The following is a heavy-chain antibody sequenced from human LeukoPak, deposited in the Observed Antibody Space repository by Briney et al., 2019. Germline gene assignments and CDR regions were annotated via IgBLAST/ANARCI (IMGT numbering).Heavy chain of an antibody. Sequence: PGGSLRLSCEVSGFTFSSYSMNWVRQAPGKGLEWVSQISRTSSTIYYADSVKGRFTISRDNAKNSVYLQMNSLRAEDTAVYYCAELGITMIGGVWGKGTTVTISS. V-gene: IGHV3-48*01. CDR3: AELGITMIGGV. J-gene: IGHJ6*04. CDR2: ISRTSSTI. D-gene: IGHD3-10*02. CDR1: GFTFSSYS.